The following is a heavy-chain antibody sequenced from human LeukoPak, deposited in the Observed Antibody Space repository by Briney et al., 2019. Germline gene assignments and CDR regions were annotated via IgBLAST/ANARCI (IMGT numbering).Heavy chain of an antibody. V-gene: IGHV1-18*01. CDR2: ISAYNGNT. CDR3: ARHHSSSWYVNWFDP. CDR1: GYTFTSYG. D-gene: IGHD6-13*01. J-gene: IGHJ5*02. Sequence: ASVKVSCKASGYTFTSYGVSWVRQAPGQGLEWMGCISAYNGNTYYAQKLQGRVTMTTDTSTNTAYMELRSLRSDDTAVYYCARHHSSSWYVNWFDPWGQGTLVTVSS.